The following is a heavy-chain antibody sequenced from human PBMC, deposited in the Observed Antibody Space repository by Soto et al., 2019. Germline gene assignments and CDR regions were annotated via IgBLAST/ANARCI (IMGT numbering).Heavy chain of an antibody. CDR3: ARAKRGLGALFRLHWFDP. CDR1: GGTFSSYA. Sequence: ASVKVSCKASGGTFSSYAISWVRQAPGQGLEWMGGIIPIFGTANYAQKFQGRVTITADESTSTAYMELSSLRSEDTAVYYCARAKRGLGALFRLHWFDPWGQGTLVTVSS. V-gene: IGHV1-69*13. D-gene: IGHD1-1*01. J-gene: IGHJ5*02. CDR2: IIPIFGTA.